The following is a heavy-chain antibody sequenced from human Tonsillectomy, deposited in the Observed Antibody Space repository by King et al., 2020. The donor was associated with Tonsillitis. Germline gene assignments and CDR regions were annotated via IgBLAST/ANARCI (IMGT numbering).Heavy chain of an antibody. V-gene: IGHV3-33*08. Sequence: VQLVESGGGVVQPGRSLRLSCAASGFTFSSYGMHWVRQAPGKGLEWVAVIWYDGRNKYYADSVKGRFTISRDNSKNTLYLQMNSLRAEDTAVYYCARDSSSWYTTDYFDYWGQGTLVTVSS. CDR2: IWYDGRNK. J-gene: IGHJ4*02. D-gene: IGHD6-13*01. CDR1: GFTFSSYG. CDR3: ARDSSSWYTTDYFDY.